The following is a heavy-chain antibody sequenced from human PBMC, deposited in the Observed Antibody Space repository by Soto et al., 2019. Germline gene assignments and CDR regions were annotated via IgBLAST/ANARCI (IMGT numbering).Heavy chain of an antibody. CDR3: ARGKLSDYVWGSYRYHFDY. J-gene: IGHJ4*02. V-gene: IGHV4-34*01. D-gene: IGHD3-16*02. Sequence: SETLSLTCAVYGGSFSGYYWSWIRQPPGKGLEWIGEINHSGSTNYNPTLKSRSTISVDTFKNQFSLKLSSVTAADSAVYYCARGKLSDYVWGSYRYHFDYWGQGTVVTFAS. CDR1: GGSFSGYY. CDR2: INHSGST.